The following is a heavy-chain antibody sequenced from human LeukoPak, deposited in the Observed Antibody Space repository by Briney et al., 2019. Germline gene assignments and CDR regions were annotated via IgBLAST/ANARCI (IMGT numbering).Heavy chain of an antibody. CDR2: ISWNSGSI. J-gene: IGHJ3*02. V-gene: IGHV3-9*01. Sequence: GRSLRLSCAASGFTFDDYAVHWVRQAPGKGLEWVSGISWNSGSIGYADSVKGRFTISRDNAKSSLYLQMNSLRAEDTALYYCAKDGNAFDIWGQGTMVTVSS. CDR3: AKDGNAFDI. CDR1: GFTFDDYA.